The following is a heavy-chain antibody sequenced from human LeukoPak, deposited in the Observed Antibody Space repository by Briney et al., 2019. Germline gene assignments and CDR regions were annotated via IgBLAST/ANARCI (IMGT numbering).Heavy chain of an antibody. V-gene: IGHV4-39*01. D-gene: IGHD3-16*02. Sequence: PSETLSLTCTVSGGSTSSSNYYWGWIRQPPGKGLEWIGGIHYSGNTYYNPSLKSRVTISVDTSKNQFSLKLSSVTAADTAVYYCPITFGGVIVDYWGQGTPVTVSS. CDR3: PITFGGVIVDY. CDR1: GGSTSSSNYY. J-gene: IGHJ4*02. CDR2: IHYSGNT.